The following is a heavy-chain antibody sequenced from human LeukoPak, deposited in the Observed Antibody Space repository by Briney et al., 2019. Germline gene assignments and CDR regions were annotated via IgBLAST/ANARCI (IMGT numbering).Heavy chain of an antibody. D-gene: IGHD3-22*01. V-gene: IGHV3-48*03. Sequence: PGGSLRLSCAASGFTFSSYEMNWVRQAPGKGLEWVSFISSSGSAIHYADSVKGRFTISRDNAKNSLYLQMNRLRAEDTAVYYCAREKLSFFDSSGYFDYWGQGTLVTVSS. CDR2: ISSSGSAI. J-gene: IGHJ4*02. CDR1: GFTFSSYE. CDR3: AREKLSFFDSSGYFDY.